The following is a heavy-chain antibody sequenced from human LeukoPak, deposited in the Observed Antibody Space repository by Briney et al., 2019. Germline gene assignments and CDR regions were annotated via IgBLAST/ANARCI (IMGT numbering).Heavy chain of an antibody. CDR3: ARAATIMITFGGVD. CDR2: IYYSGST. V-gene: IGHV4-59*01. CDR1: GGSISSYY. Sequence: SETLSLTCTVSGGSISSYYWSWIRQPPGKGLEWIGYIYYSGSTNYNPSLKSRVTISVDTSKNQFSLKLSSVTAADTAVYYCARAATIMITFGGVDWGQGTLVTVSS. D-gene: IGHD3-16*01. J-gene: IGHJ4*02.